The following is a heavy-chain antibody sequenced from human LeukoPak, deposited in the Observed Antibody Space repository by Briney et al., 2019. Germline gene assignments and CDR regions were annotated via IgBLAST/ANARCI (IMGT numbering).Heavy chain of an antibody. CDR2: ISYDGSNK. J-gene: IGHJ4*02. CDR1: GFTFSSYA. CDR3: ASFYDSSGYYDFLDY. V-gene: IGHV3-30*01. Sequence: PGGSLRLYCAASGFTFSSYAMHWVRQAPGKGLEWVAVISYDGSNKYYADSVKGRFTISRDNSKNTLYLQMNSLRAEDTAVYYCASFYDSSGYYDFLDYWGQGTLVTVSS. D-gene: IGHD3-22*01.